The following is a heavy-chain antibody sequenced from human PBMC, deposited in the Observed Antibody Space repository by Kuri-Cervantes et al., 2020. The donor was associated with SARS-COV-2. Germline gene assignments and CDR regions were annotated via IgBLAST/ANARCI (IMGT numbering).Heavy chain of an antibody. J-gene: IGHJ4*02. CDR2: ISAYNGNT. Sequence: ASVKVSCKASGYTFTSYGISWVRQAPGQGLEWMGWISAYNGNTNYAQKLQGRVTMTTDTSTSTAYMELRGLRSDDTAVYYCASRVREDYGEDYRGQGTLVTVSS. CDR3: ASRVREDYGEDY. D-gene: IGHD4-17*01. CDR1: GYTFTSYG. V-gene: IGHV1-18*01.